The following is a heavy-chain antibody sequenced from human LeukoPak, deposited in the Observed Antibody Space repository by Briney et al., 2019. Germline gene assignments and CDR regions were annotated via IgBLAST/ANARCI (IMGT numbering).Heavy chain of an antibody. CDR1: GFTFSSYS. Sequence: GGSLRLSCAASGFTFSSYSMNWVRQAPGKGLEWVSYISSSSSTIYYADSVKGRFTISRDNAKNSLYLQMNSLRAEDTAVYYCASPGYCSGSVCYSGYLQHWGQGTLVTVST. CDR2: ISSSSSTI. D-gene: IGHD2-15*01. J-gene: IGHJ1*01. V-gene: IGHV3-48*01. CDR3: ASPGYCSGSVCYSGYLQH.